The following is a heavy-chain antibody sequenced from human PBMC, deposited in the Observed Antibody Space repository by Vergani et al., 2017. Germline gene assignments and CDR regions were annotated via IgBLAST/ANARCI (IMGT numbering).Heavy chain of an antibody. Sequence: EVQLVESGGGLVQPGGSLRLSCAASGCTVSSNYMSWVRQAPGKGLEWVSVIYSGGSTYYADSVKGRFTISRHNSKNTLYLQMNSLRAEDTAVYYCARDRVDIVATTTYYYYYYGMDVWGQGTTVTVSS. CDR1: GCTVSSNY. V-gene: IGHV3-53*04. D-gene: IGHD5-12*01. CDR3: ARDRVDIVATTTYYYYYYGMDV. CDR2: IYSGGST. J-gene: IGHJ6*02.